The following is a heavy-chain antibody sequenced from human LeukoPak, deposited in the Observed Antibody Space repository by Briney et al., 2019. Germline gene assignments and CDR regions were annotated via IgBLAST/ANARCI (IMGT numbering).Heavy chain of an antibody. D-gene: IGHD3-16*01. CDR1: GFTFSSYS. V-gene: IGHV3-21*01. Sequence: GASLQISCAASGFTFSSYSMNWVRQAPGKGLEWVSSISSSSSYIYYADSVKGRFTISRDNAKNSLYLQVNSLRAEDTAVYYCARDLGGGGIFDYWGQGTLVTVSS. CDR2: ISSSSSYI. J-gene: IGHJ4*02. CDR3: ARDLGGGGIFDY.